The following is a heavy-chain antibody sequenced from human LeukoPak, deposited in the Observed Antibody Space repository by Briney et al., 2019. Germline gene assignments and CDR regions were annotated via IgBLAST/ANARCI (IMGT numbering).Heavy chain of an antibody. D-gene: IGHD5-12*01. V-gene: IGHV4-38-2*01. CDR3: ARYIVATITTYCFDY. CDR1: GYSISSGYY. Sequence: PSETLSLTCAVSGYSISSGYYWGWIRQPPGKGLEWIGSIYHSGSTYYNPSLKSRVTISVDTSKNQFSLKLSSVTAADTAVYYCARYIVATITTYCFDYWGQGTLVTVSS. CDR2: IYHSGST. J-gene: IGHJ4*02.